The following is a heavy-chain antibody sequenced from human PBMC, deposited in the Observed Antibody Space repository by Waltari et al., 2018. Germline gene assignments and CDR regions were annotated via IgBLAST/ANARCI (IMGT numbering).Heavy chain of an antibody. CDR3: TTFDY. Sequence: WVGRIKSKTDGGAADYPAPVKGRFTISRDDSKNTLYLQMNSLKTEDTAVYYCTTFDYWGQGTLVTVSS. V-gene: IGHV3-15*07. J-gene: IGHJ4*02. CDR2: IKSKTDGGAA.